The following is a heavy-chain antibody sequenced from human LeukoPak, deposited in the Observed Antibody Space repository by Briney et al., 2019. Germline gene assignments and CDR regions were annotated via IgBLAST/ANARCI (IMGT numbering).Heavy chain of an antibody. CDR3: ARVPAAGTAYNWFDP. J-gene: IGHJ5*02. CDR2: IYPGDSDT. CDR1: GYSFTSYW. D-gene: IGHD6-13*01. Sequence: GESLKISCKGSGYSFTSYWIGWVRQMPGKGLEWMGIIYPGDSDTRYSPSFQGQVTISADKSISTAYLQWSSLKASDTAMYYCARVPAAGTAYNWFDPWGQGTLVTVSS. V-gene: IGHV5-51*01.